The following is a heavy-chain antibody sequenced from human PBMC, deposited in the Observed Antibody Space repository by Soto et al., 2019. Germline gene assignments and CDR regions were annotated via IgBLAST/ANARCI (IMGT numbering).Heavy chain of an antibody. V-gene: IGHV2-5*01. J-gene: IGHJ5*02. CDR2: IYWNEDK. CDR1: GFSLNTGGAG. Sequence: SGPTLVNPTQTLTLTCTFSGFSLNTGGAGVGWIRQSPGKALEWLALIYWNEDKRYSPSLKSRLTITKDTSKNQVVLTMTNMDPVDTATYYCAHRGYGDYPRDNWFDPWGKGALGTV. D-gene: IGHD4-17*01. CDR3: AHRGYGDYPRDNWFDP.